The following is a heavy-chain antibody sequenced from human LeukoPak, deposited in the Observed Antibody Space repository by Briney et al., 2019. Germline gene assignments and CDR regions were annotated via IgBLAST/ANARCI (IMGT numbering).Heavy chain of an antibody. CDR2: ISYDGSNK. CDR1: GFTFSSYG. Sequence: PGRSLRLSCAASGFTFSSYGMHWVRQAPGKGLEWVAVISYDGSNKYYADSVKGRFTISRDNSKNTLYLKMNSLRAEDTAVYYCAKDLNYYGSGIRSSIDYWGQGTLVTVSS. V-gene: IGHV3-30*18. D-gene: IGHD3-10*01. CDR3: AKDLNYYGSGIRSSIDY. J-gene: IGHJ4*02.